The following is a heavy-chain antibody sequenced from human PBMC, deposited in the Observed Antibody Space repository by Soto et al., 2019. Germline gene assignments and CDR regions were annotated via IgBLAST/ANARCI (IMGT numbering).Heavy chain of an antibody. CDR3: ARALGTSLYYYYGMDV. J-gene: IGHJ6*02. D-gene: IGHD1-1*01. CDR2: IYYSGST. Sequence: ASETLSLTCTVSGGSISSGGYYWSWIRQHPGKGLEWIGYIYYSGSTYYNPSLKSRVTISVDTSKNQFSLKLSSVTAADTAVYYCARALGTSLYYYYGMDVWGQGTTVTVSS. V-gene: IGHV4-31*03. CDR1: GGSISSGGYY.